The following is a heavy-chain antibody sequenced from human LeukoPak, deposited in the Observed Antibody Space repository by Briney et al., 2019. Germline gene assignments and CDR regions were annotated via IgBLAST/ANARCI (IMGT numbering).Heavy chain of an antibody. CDR1: GFTFSSYS. D-gene: IGHD1-20*01. CDR2: ISTSSTYI. Sequence: GGSLRLSCAASGFTFSSYSMNWVRQAPGKGLEWVSSISTSSTYIYYADSVKGRFTISRDNAKNSLYLQMNSLRAEDTAVYYCARDPPFIIGTTFFDYWGQGTLVTVSS. J-gene: IGHJ4*02. CDR3: ARDPPFIIGTTFFDY. V-gene: IGHV3-21*01.